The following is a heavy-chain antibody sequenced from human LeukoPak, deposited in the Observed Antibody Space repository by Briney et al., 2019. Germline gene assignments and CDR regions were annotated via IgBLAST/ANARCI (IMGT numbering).Heavy chain of an antibody. CDR1: GFSFSSYW. V-gene: IGHV3-74*01. J-gene: IGHJ6*03. Sequence: GGSLRLSCAASGFSFSSYWMYWVRQGPGKGLVWVSRINTDGSTAHYADSVKGRLTISRDNAKNTLYMQMSSLRAEDTAVYYCARDVGSSSVMNLWGEGTTVTVSS. CDR2: INTDGSTA. D-gene: IGHD6-6*01. CDR3: ARDVGSSSVMNL.